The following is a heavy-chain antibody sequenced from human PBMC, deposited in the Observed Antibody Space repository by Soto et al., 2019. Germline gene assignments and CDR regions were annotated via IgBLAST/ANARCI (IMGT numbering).Heavy chain of an antibody. CDR2: ISGSGGST. J-gene: IGHJ4*02. CDR1: GFTFSSYA. Sequence: GGSLSLSCAASGFTFSSYAMSWVRQAPGKGLEWVSAISGSGGSTYYADSVKGRFTISRDNSKNTLYLQMNSLRAEDTAVYYWAKKDYDILTGYYHDYWAREPWSPSPQ. V-gene: IGHV3-23*01. CDR3: AKKDYDILTGYYHDY. D-gene: IGHD3-9*01.